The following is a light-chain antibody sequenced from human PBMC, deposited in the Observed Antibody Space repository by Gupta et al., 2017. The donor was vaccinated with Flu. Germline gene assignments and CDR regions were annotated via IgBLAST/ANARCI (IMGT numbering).Light chain of an antibody. J-gene: IGKJ4*01. Sequence: DIQMTQSPSSLSASVGDRVTITCQASQDISNYLNWYQQKPGKAPKLLIYDASNLETGVPSRFSGSGSGTDFTFTISSLQPEDFATYYCQHEDNPLITFGRGTKVEIK. CDR3: QHEDNPLIT. CDR2: DAS. V-gene: IGKV1-33*01. CDR1: QDISNY.